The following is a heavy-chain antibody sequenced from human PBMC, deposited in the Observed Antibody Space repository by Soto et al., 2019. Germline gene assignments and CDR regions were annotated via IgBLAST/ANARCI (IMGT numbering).Heavy chain of an antibody. CDR3: ARDVPSRYFDL. Sequence: QVRLQQWGAGLLKPSETLSLTCAVYGASFSDSYWHWIRQPPGKGLEWIGEINHSGSTIYNTSLESRVTISLDTSRKQFTLKMRSATAADTAVYYCARDVPSRYFDLWGRGTPVTVSS. V-gene: IGHV4-34*01. CDR1: GASFSDSY. D-gene: IGHD2-2*01. CDR2: INHSGST. J-gene: IGHJ2*01.